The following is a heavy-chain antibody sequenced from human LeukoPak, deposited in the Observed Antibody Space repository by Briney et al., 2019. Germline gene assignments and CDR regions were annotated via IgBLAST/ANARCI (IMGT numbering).Heavy chain of an antibody. D-gene: IGHD3-3*01. CDR3: ATVHFGYFTF. CDR1: GFTFSSYW. Sequence: GGSLRLSCAASGFTFSSYWMSWVRQAPGKGLEWVSHISDNGRTKYYANSVQGRFTVSRDNAKNSLYLQMNSLRADDTAVYYCATVHFGYFTFWGQGTLVPVSS. CDR2: ISDNGRTK. V-gene: IGHV3-48*01. J-gene: IGHJ4*02.